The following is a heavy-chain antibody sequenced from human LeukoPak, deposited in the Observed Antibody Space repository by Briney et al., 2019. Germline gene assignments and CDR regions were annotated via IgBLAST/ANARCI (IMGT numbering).Heavy chain of an antibody. V-gene: IGHV1-24*01. CDR3: ATVRGSGSEVGYYYYGMDV. Sequence: ASVKVSCKVSGYTLTELSMHWVRQAPGKGLEWMGGFDPEDGETIYAQKLQGRVTMTEDTSTDTAYMELSSLRSEDTAVYYCATVRGSGSEVGYYYYGMDVWGQGTTVTVSS. D-gene: IGHD3-10*01. CDR2: FDPEDGET. J-gene: IGHJ6*02. CDR1: GYTLTELS.